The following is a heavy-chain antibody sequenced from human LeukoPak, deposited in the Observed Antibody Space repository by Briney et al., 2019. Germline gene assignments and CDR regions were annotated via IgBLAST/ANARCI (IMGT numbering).Heavy chain of an antibody. CDR2: INPNSGDA. J-gene: IGHJ5*02. CDR3: ARGRGYSGSYCWFDP. CDR1: VYTYTGYF. Sequence: ASVKVSCKASVYTYTGYFMHWVRQAPGQGLEWMGWINPNSGDANYAQKFQGRVTMTRDTSISTAYMELSRLRSDDTAVYYCARGRGYSGSYCWFDPWGQGTLVTVSS. V-gene: IGHV1-2*02. D-gene: IGHD1-26*01.